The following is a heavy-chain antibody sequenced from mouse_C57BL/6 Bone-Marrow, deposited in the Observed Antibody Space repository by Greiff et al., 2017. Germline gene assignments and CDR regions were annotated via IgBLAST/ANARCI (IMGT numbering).Heavy chain of an antibody. Sequence: DVQLVESGGGLVKPGGSLKLSCAASGFTFSSYAMSWVRQTPEKRLEWVATISDGGSYTYYPDNVKGRFTISRDNAKNNLYLQMSHLKSEDTAMYYCSGYYFDYWGQGTTLTVSS. CDR2: ISDGGSYT. V-gene: IGHV5-4*01. CDR1: GFTFSSYA. CDR3: SGYYFDY. J-gene: IGHJ2*01.